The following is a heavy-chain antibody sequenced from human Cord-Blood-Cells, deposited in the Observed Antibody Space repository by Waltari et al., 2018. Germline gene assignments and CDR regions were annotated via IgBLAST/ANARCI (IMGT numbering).Heavy chain of an antibody. J-gene: IGHJ4*02. Sequence: QVQLVQPGAAVKKPGSSVMVSFKASGGTFSSYAITWVRQAPGQGLEWMGRIIPILGIANYAQKFQGRVTSTADKSTSTAYMELSSLRSEDTAVYYCVRDITGTTDYWGQGTLVTVSS. CDR2: IIPILGIA. CDR3: VRDITGTTDY. D-gene: IGHD1-7*01. V-gene: IGHV1-69*09. CDR1: GGTFSSYA.